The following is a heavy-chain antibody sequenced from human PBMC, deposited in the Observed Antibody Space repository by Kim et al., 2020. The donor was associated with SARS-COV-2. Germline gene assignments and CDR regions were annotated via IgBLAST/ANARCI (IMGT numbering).Heavy chain of an antibody. CDR3: ARDRWFGELLYDY. CDR2: INAGNGST. CDR1: GYTFTSYA. Sequence: ASVKVSCKASGYTFTSYAMHWVRQAPGQRLEWMGWINAGNGSTKYSQKFQGRVTITRYTSASTAYMELSSLRSEDTAVYYCARDRWFGELLYDYWGQGTL. D-gene: IGHD3-10*01. V-gene: IGHV1-3*01. J-gene: IGHJ4*02.